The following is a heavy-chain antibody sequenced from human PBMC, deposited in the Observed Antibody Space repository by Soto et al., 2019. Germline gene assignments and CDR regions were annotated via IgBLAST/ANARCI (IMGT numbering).Heavy chain of an antibody. CDR3: AKNWNWGSLVH. CDR2: IYYSGST. V-gene: IGHV4-59*08. Sequence: SETLSLTCTVSGGSISSYYWSWIRQPPGKGLEWIGYIYYSGSTNYNPSLKSRVTTSVDTSKDQFSLKLSSVTAADTAVYYCAKNWNWGSLVHWGQGTLVTVSS. CDR1: GGSISSYY. D-gene: IGHD7-27*01. J-gene: IGHJ4*02.